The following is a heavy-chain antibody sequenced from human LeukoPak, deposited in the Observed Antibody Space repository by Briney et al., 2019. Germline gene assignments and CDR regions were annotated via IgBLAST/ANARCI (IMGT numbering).Heavy chain of an antibody. CDR2: ISSSSSYI. D-gene: IGHD2-15*01. Sequence: PGGSLRLSCAASGFTFSSYSMNWVRQAPGKGLEWVSSISSSSSYIYYADSVKGRFTISRDNAKNSLYLQMNSLRAEDTAVYYCARDYPGFDAFDIWGQGTMVTVSS. CDR3: ARDYPGFDAFDI. J-gene: IGHJ3*02. CDR1: GFTFSSYS. V-gene: IGHV3-21*01.